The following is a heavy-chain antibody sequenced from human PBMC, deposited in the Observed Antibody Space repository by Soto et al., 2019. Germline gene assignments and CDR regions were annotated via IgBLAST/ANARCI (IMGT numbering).Heavy chain of an antibody. V-gene: IGHV5-51*01. Sequence: PGESLKISCKGSGYTFTSYWIAWVRQMPGKGLEWMGIIHPVDSDTRDRPSFQGQVTISVDKSISTAYLQWRSLKASDTAMYYCARLGPSFNNWLDPWGQGTLVTVSS. CDR3: ARLGPSFNNWLDP. J-gene: IGHJ5*02. CDR1: GYTFTSYW. CDR2: IHPVDSDT.